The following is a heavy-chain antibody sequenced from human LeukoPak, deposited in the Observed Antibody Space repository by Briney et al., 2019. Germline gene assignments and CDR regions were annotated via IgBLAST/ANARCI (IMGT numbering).Heavy chain of an antibody. J-gene: IGHJ4*02. Sequence: PGGSLRLSCSASGFTFSSYAMHWVRQAPGKGLEWVAFIRYDGSKEYYADSVKGRFTISRDNSKNTLYLQMNSLRAEDTAVYYCAKALVLVGPFDYWGQGTLVTVSS. V-gene: IGHV3-30*02. CDR1: GFTFSSYA. CDR3: AKALVLVGPFDY. D-gene: IGHD1-26*01. CDR2: IRYDGSKE.